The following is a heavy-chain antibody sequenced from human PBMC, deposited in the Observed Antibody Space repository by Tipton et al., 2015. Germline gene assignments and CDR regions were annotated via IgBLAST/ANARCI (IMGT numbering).Heavy chain of an antibody. Sequence: GSLRLSCAASGFTFSSYAMHWVRQAPGKGLEWVSSLTSSGISTYYGDSVKGRFTISRDNSNNTLYLQMDSLTVEDTAIYYCAKGAGNGFPAGAGMDFWGQGTLVTVSS. CDR3: AKGAGNGFPAGAGMDF. J-gene: IGHJ4*02. CDR2: LTSSGIST. D-gene: IGHD6-19*01. CDR1: GFTFSSYA. V-gene: IGHV3-23*01.